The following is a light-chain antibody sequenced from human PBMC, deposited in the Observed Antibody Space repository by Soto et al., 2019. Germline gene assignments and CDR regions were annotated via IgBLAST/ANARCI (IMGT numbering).Light chain of an antibody. J-gene: IGKJ4*01. Sequence: DIQMTQSPSSLSASVGDGVTITCRASQSVTTYLNWYQQQPGKAPKLLIYAASNLQSGVPSRFSGSGSGTDFTLTIRSLQPEDFATYYCQQTYSAPLTFGGGTKVDIK. CDR3: QQTYSAPLT. V-gene: IGKV1-39*01. CDR1: QSVTTY. CDR2: AAS.